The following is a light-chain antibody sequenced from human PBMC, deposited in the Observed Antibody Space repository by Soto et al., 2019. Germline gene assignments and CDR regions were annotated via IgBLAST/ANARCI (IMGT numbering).Light chain of an antibody. J-gene: IGLJ3*02. CDR3: QSYDSSNWV. V-gene: IGLV6-57*04. CDR2: EDN. Sequence: NFMLTQPHSVSESPGKTVTISCTRSSGSIASNYVQWYQQRPGSVPTTVIYEDNQRPSGVPDWFSGSIDSSSNSASLTISGLKTEDEADYYCQSYDSSNWVFGGGTKLTVL. CDR1: SGSIASNY.